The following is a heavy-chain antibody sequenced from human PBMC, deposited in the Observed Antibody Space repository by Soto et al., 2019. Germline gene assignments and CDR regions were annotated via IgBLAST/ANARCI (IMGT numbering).Heavy chain of an antibody. V-gene: IGHV4-38-2*01. CDR2: IFHVGNT. CDR3: ARARWYDAFDV. D-gene: IGHD2-15*01. J-gene: IGHJ3*01. CDR1: GFFISSGNY. Sequence: SETLSLTCAVSGFFISSGNYWGWIRKPPGKGLEWIGSIFHVGNTYYNPSLKSRVTISVDMSKNQFSLKLNSVTAADTAVYYCARARWYDAFDVWGQGTVVTVSS.